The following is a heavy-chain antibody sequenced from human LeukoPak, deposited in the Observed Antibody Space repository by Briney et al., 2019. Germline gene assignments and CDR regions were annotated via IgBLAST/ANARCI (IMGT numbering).Heavy chain of an antibody. Sequence: ASVKVSCKASGYTFTNYALHWVRQAPGQRLEWMGWINTGNGNTKYSQKFLGRVTITRATSASTAYMELSSLRSEDTAVYYCARVGYSGYDSRPVFNYWGQGTLVTVSS. D-gene: IGHD5-12*01. V-gene: IGHV1-3*04. CDR2: INTGNGNT. J-gene: IGHJ4*02. CDR3: ARVGYSGYDSRPVFNY. CDR1: GYTFTNYA.